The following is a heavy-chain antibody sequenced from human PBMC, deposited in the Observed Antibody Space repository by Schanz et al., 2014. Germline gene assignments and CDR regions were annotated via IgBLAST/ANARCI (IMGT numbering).Heavy chain of an antibody. CDR3: ARGYGDSPTDF. CDR2: INVGNGNM. J-gene: IGHJ4*02. V-gene: IGHV1-3*01. CDR1: GYIFTSYS. Sequence: QVQLVQSGDEVKKPGASVKVSCKASGYIFTSYSIHWVRQAPGQGLEWMGWINVGNGNMKYSQKFQGRVSITRDTSASTAYMELTSLRSEDTAVYYCARGYGDSPTDFWGQGTLVTVSS. D-gene: IGHD4-17*01.